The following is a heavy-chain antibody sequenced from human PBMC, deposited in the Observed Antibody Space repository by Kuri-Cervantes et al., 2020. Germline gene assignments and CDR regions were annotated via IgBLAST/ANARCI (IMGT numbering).Heavy chain of an antibody. J-gene: IGHJ3*02. CDR3: TTTLDWYYYDSSGYYYVGRDAFDI. Sequence: GESLKISCAASGFTFSNAWMSWVRQAPGKGLEWVGRIKSKTDGGTTDYAAPVKGRFTISRDDSKNTLYLQMNSLKTEDTAVYYCTTTLDWYYYDSSGYYYVGRDAFDIWGQGTMVTVSS. CDR2: IKSKTDGGTT. D-gene: IGHD3-22*01. V-gene: IGHV3-15*01. CDR1: GFTFSNAW.